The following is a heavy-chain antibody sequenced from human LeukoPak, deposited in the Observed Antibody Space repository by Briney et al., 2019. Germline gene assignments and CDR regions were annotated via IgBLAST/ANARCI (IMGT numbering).Heavy chain of an antibody. Sequence: GGSLRLSCAASGFSIENDWMSWVRQAPGKGLEWVGRVKSYNAGGTTHYAAPVKGRFIISRGDSKNMLYLQMDSLKTEDTAVYYCTLIQGWGAGSYFLDYWGQGALVTVSS. V-gene: IGHV3-15*01. CDR1: GFSIENDW. CDR3: TLIQGWGAGSYFLDY. J-gene: IGHJ4*02. D-gene: IGHD3-10*01. CDR2: VKSYNAGGTT.